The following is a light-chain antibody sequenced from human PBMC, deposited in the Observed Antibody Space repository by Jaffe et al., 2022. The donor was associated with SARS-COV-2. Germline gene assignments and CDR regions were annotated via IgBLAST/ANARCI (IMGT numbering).Light chain of an antibody. J-gene: IGKJ4*01. Sequence: DIQMTQSPSSLSASVGDRVTITCRASQSISSWLAWYHQKPGKAPRSLIYATSTLHSGVPPRFSGSGSGTDFTLTISSLQPEDFGTYYCQQYDRFPVTFGGGTKVEIK. CDR2: ATS. CDR3: QQYDRFPVT. CDR1: QSISSW. V-gene: IGKV1D-16*01.